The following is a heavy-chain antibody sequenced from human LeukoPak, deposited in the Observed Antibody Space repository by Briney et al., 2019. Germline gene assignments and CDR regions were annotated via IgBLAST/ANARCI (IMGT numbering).Heavy chain of an antibody. J-gene: IGHJ3*02. Sequence: ASVKVSCKASGYTFTGYYMHWVRQAPGQGLEWMGWIDPNSGGTNYAQKFQGRVTMTRDTSISTAYMELSRLRSDDTAVYYCARRYSYGLYDAFDIWGQGTMVTVSS. V-gene: IGHV1-2*02. CDR3: ARRYSYGLYDAFDI. D-gene: IGHD5-18*01. CDR2: IDPNSGGT. CDR1: GYTFTGYY.